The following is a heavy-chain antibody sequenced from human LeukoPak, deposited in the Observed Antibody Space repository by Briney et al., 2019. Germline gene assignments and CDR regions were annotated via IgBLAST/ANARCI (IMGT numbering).Heavy chain of an antibody. CDR1: GYSFTSYW. J-gene: IGHJ4*02. CDR3: AKQIAVAGSSLDY. V-gene: IGHV5-10-1*01. Sequence: GESLKISCKGSGYSFTSYWISWVRQMPRKGLEWMGRIDPSGSYTNYSPSFQGHVTISADKSISTAYLQWSSLKASDTAMYYCAKQIAVAGSSLDYWGQGTLVTVSS. D-gene: IGHD6-19*01. CDR2: IDPSGSYT.